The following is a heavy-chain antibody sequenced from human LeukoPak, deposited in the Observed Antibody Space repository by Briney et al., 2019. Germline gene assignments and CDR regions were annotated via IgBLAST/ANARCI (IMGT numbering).Heavy chain of an antibody. V-gene: IGHV3-23*01. D-gene: IGHD3-16*02. CDR1: GFTFNAYA. Sequence: GGSLRLSCVASGFTFNAYAMSWVRQAPGKGLEWASAISGSALTTLYADSVKGRFTISRDNSKNSLHLQMDSLRAEDSAVYLCAKADAKYDYIWGSYPNPYLDHWGQGTRVTVSS. J-gene: IGHJ4*02. CDR3: AKADAKYDYIWGSYPNPYLDH. CDR2: ISGSALTT.